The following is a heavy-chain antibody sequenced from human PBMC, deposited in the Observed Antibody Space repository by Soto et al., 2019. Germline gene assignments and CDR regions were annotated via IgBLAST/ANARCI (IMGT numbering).Heavy chain of an antibody. CDR1: GFTFSSYG. Sequence: PGGSLRLSCAASGFTFSSYGMHWVRQAPGKGLEWVAVISYDGSNKYYADSVKGRFTISRDNSKNTLYLQMNSLRAEDTAVYYCAKDWRKAFTYYYDSSGPEDYWGQGTLVTVSS. V-gene: IGHV3-30*18. D-gene: IGHD3-22*01. J-gene: IGHJ4*02. CDR3: AKDWRKAFTYYYDSSGPEDY. CDR2: ISYDGSNK.